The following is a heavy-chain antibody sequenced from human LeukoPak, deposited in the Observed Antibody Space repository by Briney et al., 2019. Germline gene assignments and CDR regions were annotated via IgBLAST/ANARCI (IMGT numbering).Heavy chain of an antibody. V-gene: IGHV3-48*03. CDR1: GFTFSSYE. D-gene: IGHD3-22*01. Sequence: GGSLRLSCAASGFTFSSYEMNWVRQAPGKGLEWLSYISASGSGIHYADSVKGRFTISRDNAKNSVYLQMNSLRAEDTAVYYCARGRGSSGYYSDYWGQGTLVTVSS. CDR3: ARGRGSSGYYSDY. CDR2: ISASGSGI. J-gene: IGHJ4*02.